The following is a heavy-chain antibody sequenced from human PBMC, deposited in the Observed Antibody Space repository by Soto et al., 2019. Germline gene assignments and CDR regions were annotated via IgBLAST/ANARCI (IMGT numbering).Heavy chain of an antibody. CDR2: INQDGSEK. CDR3: SRSLDY. CDR1: GFTFSSYA. J-gene: IGHJ4*02. V-gene: IGHV3-7*01. Sequence: VQLVESGGGVVQPGRSLRLSCAASGFTFSSYAMHWVRQAPGKGLEWVANINQDGSEKNYVDSVKGRFTISRDNTKNSLYLQMSSLTAEDSALYFCSRSLDYWGQGTLVTVSS.